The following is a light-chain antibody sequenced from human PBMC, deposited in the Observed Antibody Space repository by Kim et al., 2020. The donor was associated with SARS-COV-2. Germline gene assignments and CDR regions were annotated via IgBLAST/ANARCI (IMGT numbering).Light chain of an antibody. J-gene: IGLJ2*01. CDR2: DVN. CDR3: SSYAGANNLV. Sequence: QSALTQPPSASGSPGQSVTISCTGTSTDVGHYNYIPWYQQLPGKAPKLMIYDVNRRPSGVPDRFSGSKSGNTASLTVSGLQAEDEANYYCSSYAGANNLVFGGGTQLTVL. V-gene: IGLV2-8*01. CDR1: STDVGHYNY.